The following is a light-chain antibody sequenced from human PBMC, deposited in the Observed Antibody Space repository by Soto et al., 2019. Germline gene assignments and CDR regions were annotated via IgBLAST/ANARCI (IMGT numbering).Light chain of an antibody. V-gene: IGKV2-28*01. CDR2: LGS. CDR3: MQALLTPST. CDR1: QSLLHSNGYNY. J-gene: IGKJ5*01. Sequence: DIVMTQSPLSLPVTPGEPASISCRSSQSLLHSNGYNYLDWYLQKPGQSPQLRIYLGSNRASGGPDMFSGSGSGTDFTLKISRVEAEDVGVYYCMQALLTPSTFGQGTRLEIK.